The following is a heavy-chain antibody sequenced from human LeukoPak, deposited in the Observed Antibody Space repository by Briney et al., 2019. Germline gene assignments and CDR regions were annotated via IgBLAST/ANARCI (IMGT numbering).Heavy chain of an antibody. CDR1: GFTFSSYS. D-gene: IGHD4-17*01. CDR3: AKDRSATVIDAFDI. J-gene: IGHJ3*02. V-gene: IGHV3-21*04. CDR2: ISSSSSYI. Sequence: PGGSLRLSCAASGFTFSSYSMNWVRQAPGKGLEWVSSISSSSSYIYYADSVKGRFTISRDNAKNSLYLQMNSLRAEDTAVYYCAKDRSATVIDAFDIWGQGTMVTVSS.